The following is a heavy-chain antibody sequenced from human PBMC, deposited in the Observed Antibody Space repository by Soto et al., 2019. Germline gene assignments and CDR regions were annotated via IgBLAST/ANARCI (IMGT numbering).Heavy chain of an antibody. CDR2: ISAFNGKT. D-gene: IGHD3-22*01. V-gene: IGHV1-18*01. J-gene: IGHJ4*01. CDR3: ARDRVPKSSGFFPFDY. CDR1: GYTFNIYG. Sequence: QIQLVQSGAEVKKPGASVKVSCKASGYTFNIYGLNWVRQAPGQGLEWMGWISAFNGKTNYAQNVQGRVTMTTDTSTRTACVELRSLRSDDTAVYYWARDRVPKSSGFFPFDYWGHGTLVTVSS.